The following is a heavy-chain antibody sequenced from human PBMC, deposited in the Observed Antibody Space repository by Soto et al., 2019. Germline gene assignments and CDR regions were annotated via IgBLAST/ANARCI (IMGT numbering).Heavy chain of an antibody. D-gene: IGHD6-6*01. Sequence: GGSLRLSCAASGFTFSSYAMHWVRQAPGKGLEWVAVITYDGSNKYYADSVKGRFTISRDNSKKTLYLQMNSLRAEDTAVYCCARDTRVSSPLDYCGQGTLVTVSS. V-gene: IGHV3-30-3*01. J-gene: IGHJ4*02. CDR3: ARDTRVSSPLDY. CDR1: GFTFSSYA. CDR2: ITYDGSNK.